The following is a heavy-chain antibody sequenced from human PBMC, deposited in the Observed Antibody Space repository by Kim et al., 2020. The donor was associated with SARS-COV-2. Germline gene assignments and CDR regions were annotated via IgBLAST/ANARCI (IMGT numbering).Heavy chain of an antibody. V-gene: IGHV1-3*01. J-gene: IGHJ4*02. D-gene: IGHD3-22*01. CDR3: AGDSRNYDDSSGYYY. Sequence: KFQGRVTITRDTSANTAYMELSSLRSEDTAVYYCAGDSRNYDDSSGYYYWGQGTLVTVSS.